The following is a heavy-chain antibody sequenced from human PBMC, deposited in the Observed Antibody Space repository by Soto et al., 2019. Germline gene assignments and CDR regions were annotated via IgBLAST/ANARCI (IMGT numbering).Heavy chain of an antibody. J-gene: IGHJ5*01. CDR2: IIPIFGTA. Sequence: SVKVSCKASGGTFSSYAISWVRQAPGQGLEWMGGIIPIFGTANYAQKFQGRVTITADESTSTAYMELSSLRSEDTAVYYWARDKDSSGYAPGWFDSWGQGTLVTVSS. D-gene: IGHD5-12*01. V-gene: IGHV1-69*13. CDR1: GGTFSSYA. CDR3: ARDKDSSGYAPGWFDS.